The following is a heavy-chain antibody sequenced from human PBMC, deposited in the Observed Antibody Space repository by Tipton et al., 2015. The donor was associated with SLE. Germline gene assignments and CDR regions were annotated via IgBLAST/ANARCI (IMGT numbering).Heavy chain of an antibody. Sequence: QLVQSGTEAKKPGASVKVSCKASGYSFTTYGISWVRQAPGQGLEWMGWISTYSGDTNYAQRFQGRVTMTTDTSTSTAYMELRSLISDDTAVYFCAREVDGSGSNYYYHYYGMDVWGQGTTFTVSS. V-gene: IGHV1-18*01. CDR3: AREVDGSGSNYYYHYYGMDV. CDR1: GYSFTTYG. CDR2: ISTYSGDT. J-gene: IGHJ6*02. D-gene: IGHD3-10*01.